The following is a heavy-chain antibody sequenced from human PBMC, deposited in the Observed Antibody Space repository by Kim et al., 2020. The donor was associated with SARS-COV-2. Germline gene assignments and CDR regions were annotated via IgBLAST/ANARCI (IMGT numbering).Heavy chain of an antibody. J-gene: IGHJ4*02. CDR3: AKPIAAAVSLFDY. D-gene: IGHD6-13*01. V-gene: IGHV3-23*01. Sequence: ADTVKGRLTNSRDNSKNTLYLQMNSLRAEDTAVYYCAKPIAAAVSLFDYWGQGTLVTVSS.